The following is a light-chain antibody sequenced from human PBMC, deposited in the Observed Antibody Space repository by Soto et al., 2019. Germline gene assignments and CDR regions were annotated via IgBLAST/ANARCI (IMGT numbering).Light chain of an antibody. J-gene: IGKJ1*01. V-gene: IGKV3-20*01. CDR1: QSVSSSY. Sequence: EIVLTQSPATLSLSPGERATLSCRASQSVSSSYLAWYQKKPGQAPRLLIYGASSRATGIPDRFSGSGSGTDFTLTISRLEPEDFAVYYCQQYGSSPWTFGQGTKVEIK. CDR2: GAS. CDR3: QQYGSSPWT.